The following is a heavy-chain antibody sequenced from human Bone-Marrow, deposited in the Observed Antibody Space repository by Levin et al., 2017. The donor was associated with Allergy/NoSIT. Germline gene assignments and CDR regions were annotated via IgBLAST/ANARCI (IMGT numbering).Heavy chain of an antibody. V-gene: IGHV3-30*03. CDR3: ARDDYGGNSCFDY. Sequence: PGGSLRLSCAASGFTFTNYGMHWVRQAPGKGLEWVAVISYDGGNQYYADSVKGRFTISRDDAKNTVLLQMHSLRGDDTALYYCARDDYGGNSCFDYWGQGTLVTVSS. CDR2: ISYDGGNQ. D-gene: IGHD4-23*01. J-gene: IGHJ4*02. CDR1: GFTFTNYG.